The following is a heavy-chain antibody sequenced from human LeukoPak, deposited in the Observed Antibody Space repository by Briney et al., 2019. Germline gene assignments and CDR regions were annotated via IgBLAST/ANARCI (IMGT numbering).Heavy chain of an antibody. CDR1: GFSFSSYE. CDR3: ARRYYSVDY. CDR2: VSSSGSGE. Sequence: GGSLRLSCAASGFSFSSYEMTWVRPAPGKGMGWVSFVSSSGSGENYADSVKGRFTISRDNAKNSLYLQMNSLRADDTAVYYCARRYYSVDYWGQGTLVTVSS. J-gene: IGHJ4*02. V-gene: IGHV3-48*03. D-gene: IGHD4-11*01.